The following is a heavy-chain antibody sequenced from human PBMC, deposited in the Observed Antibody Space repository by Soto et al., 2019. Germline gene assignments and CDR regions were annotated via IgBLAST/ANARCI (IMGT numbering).Heavy chain of an antibody. CDR3: ARRLYLRRGYSYGYPDY. CDR1: GGSFSGYY. V-gene: IGHV4-34*01. CDR2: INHSGST. Sequence: PSETLSLTCAVYGGSFSGYYWSWIRQPPGKGLEWIGEINHSGSTNYNPSLKSRVTISVDTSKNQFSLKLSSVTAADTAVYYCARRLYLRRGYSYGYPDYWGQGTLVTVSS. J-gene: IGHJ4*02. D-gene: IGHD5-18*01.